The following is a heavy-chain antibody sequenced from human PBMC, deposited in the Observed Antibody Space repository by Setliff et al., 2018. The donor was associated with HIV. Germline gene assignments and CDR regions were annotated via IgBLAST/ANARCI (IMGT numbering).Heavy chain of an antibody. V-gene: IGHV4-31*03. J-gene: IGHJ6*03. CDR1: GGSISSGGYY. D-gene: IGHD3-3*01. CDR2: IYYSGST. Sequence: LSLTCTVSGGSISSGGYYWSWIRQHPGKGLEWIGYIYYSGSTYYNPSLKSRVTISIDTSKNQFSLKLSSVTAADTAVYYCARCYYNFWSGYPLDYMDVWGKGTTVTVSS. CDR3: ARCYYNFWSGYPLDYMDV.